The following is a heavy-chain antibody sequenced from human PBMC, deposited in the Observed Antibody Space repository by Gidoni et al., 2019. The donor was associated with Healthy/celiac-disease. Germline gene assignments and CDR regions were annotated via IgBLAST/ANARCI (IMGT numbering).Heavy chain of an antibody. V-gene: IGHV4-4*07. Sequence: QVQLQESGPGLVKPSETLSRNCTDSGGSISSYSWSWIRQPAGKGLEWLGRIYPSGSPNYNPSLQRRVTMSVDTSKNQFSLKLSSVTAADTAVYYCARDIAVAGTGGDAFDIWGQGTMVTVSS. CDR1: GGSISSYS. CDR2: IYPSGSP. J-gene: IGHJ3*02. D-gene: IGHD6-19*01. CDR3: ARDIAVAGTGGDAFDI.